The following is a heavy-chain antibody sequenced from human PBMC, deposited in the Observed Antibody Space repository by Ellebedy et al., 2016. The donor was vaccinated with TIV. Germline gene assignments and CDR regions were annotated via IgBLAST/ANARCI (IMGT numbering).Heavy chain of an antibody. CDR2: ISSSSNSI. J-gene: IGHJ6*02. Sequence: PGGSLRLSCAASGFTFSPYSMNWVRQAPGKGLEWVSYISSSSNSIYYADSVKGRFTISRDNAKNSLYLQMNSMSAEDTAVYYCARESSRGDYDFLSGHYYSYYGMDVWGQGTTVTVSS. V-gene: IGHV3-48*04. CDR1: GFTFSPYS. D-gene: IGHD3-3*01. CDR3: ARESSRGDYDFLSGHYYSYYGMDV.